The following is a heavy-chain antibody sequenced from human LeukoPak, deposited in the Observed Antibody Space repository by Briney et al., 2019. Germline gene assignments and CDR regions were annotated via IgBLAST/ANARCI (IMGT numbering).Heavy chain of an antibody. CDR3: ARGHYYDSSGYYLGY. CDR1: GGSISSSSYY. D-gene: IGHD3-22*01. J-gene: IGHJ4*02. Sequence: PSETLSLTCTVSGGSISSSSYYWGWIRQPPGKGLEWIGSIYYSGSTYYNPSLKSRVTISVDTSKNQFSLKLSSVTAADTAVYYCARGHYYDSSGYYLGYWGQGTLVTVSS. V-gene: IGHV4-39*01. CDR2: IYYSGST.